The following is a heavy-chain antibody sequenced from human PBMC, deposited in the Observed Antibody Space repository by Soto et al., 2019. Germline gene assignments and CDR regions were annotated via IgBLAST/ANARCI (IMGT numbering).Heavy chain of an antibody. CDR2: ISSSSSTI. CDR1: GFTFSSYS. D-gene: IGHD4-4*01. Sequence: PGGSLRLSCAASGFTFSSYSMNWVRQAPGKGLEWVSYISSSSSTIYYADSVKGRFTISRDNAKNSLYLQMNSLRAEDTAVYYCARDRPRMTTAHWGQGTLVTVSS. CDR3: ARDRPRMTTAH. V-gene: IGHV3-48*01. J-gene: IGHJ4*02.